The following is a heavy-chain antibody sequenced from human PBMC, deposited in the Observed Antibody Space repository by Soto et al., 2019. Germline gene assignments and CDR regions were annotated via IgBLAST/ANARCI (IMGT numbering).Heavy chain of an antibody. D-gene: IGHD3-10*01. CDR2: IWYDGSNK. CDR1: GFTFSSYG. J-gene: IGHJ6*02. CDR3: ARDTDYYGSGAYYYYYYGMDV. Sequence: QVQLVESGGGVVQPGRSLRLSCAASGFTFSSYGMHWVRQAPGKGLEWVAVIWYDGSNKYYADSVKGRFTISRDNSKHTLYLQMNSLRAEDTAVYYCARDTDYYGSGAYYYYYYGMDVWGQGTTVTVSS. V-gene: IGHV3-33*01.